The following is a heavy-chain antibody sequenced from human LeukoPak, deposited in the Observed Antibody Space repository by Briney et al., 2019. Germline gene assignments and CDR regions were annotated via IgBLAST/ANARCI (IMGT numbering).Heavy chain of an antibody. V-gene: IGHV4-34*01. Sequence: SETLSLTCAVYGGSFSGYYWSWIRQPPGKGLEWIGEINHSGSTNYNPSLKSRVTISVDTSKNQFSLKLTSVTAADTAMYYCVRDETSGSGAFEYWGQGTLVTVSS. CDR1: GGSFSGYY. CDR3: VRDETSGSGAFEY. J-gene: IGHJ4*02. D-gene: IGHD3-10*01. CDR2: INHSGST.